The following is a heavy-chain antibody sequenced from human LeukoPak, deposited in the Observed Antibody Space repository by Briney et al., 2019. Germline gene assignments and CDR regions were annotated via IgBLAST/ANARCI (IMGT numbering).Heavy chain of an antibody. CDR2: INHSGST. J-gene: IGHJ3*02. CDR3: ARGHDAFDI. V-gene: IGHV4-34*01. Sequence: SETLSLTCAVYGGSFSGYYWSWIRQPPGKGLEWIGEINHSGSTNYNPSLKSRVTISVDTSKNQFSLKLSSVTAADTAVYYCARGHDAFDIWGQGTMVTVSS. CDR1: GGSFSGYY.